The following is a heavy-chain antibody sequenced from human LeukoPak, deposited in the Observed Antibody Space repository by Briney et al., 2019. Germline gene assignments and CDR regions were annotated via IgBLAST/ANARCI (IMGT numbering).Heavy chain of an antibody. D-gene: IGHD6-19*01. V-gene: IGHV3-9*01. CDR2: ISWNSGSI. J-gene: IGHJ3*02. CDR1: GFTFDDYA. Sequence: GGSLRLSCAASGFTFDDYAMRWVRQAPGKGLEWVSGISWNSGSIGYADSVKGRFTISRDNAKNSLYLQMNSLRAEDTALYYCAKDRSSGWYGRDDAFDIWGQGTMVTVSS. CDR3: AKDRSSGWYGRDDAFDI.